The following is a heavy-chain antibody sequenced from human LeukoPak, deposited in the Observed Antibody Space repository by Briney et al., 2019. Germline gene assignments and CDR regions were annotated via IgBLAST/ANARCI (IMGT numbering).Heavy chain of an antibody. D-gene: IGHD3-10*01. Sequence: SGGSLRLSCAASGFPISTNYMSWVRQAPGKGPEWVSIIYSGGNTFYADSVKGRFTISRDSSKNTLFLQMISLRAEDTAVYYCARDHITMIRGVSYYFYGMDVWGQGTTVTVSS. CDR3: ARDHITMIRGVSYYFYGMDV. J-gene: IGHJ6*02. V-gene: IGHV3-53*01. CDR1: GFPISTNY. CDR2: IYSGGNT.